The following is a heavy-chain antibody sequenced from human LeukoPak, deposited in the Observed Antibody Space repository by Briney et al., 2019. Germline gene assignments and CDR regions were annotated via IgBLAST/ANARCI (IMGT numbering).Heavy chain of an antibody. CDR3: ARQGGVRGYYGSGSYYYDY. D-gene: IGHD3-10*01. Sequence: SETLSLTCTVSGGSLSTYYWTWIRQPPGKGLEWIGYIKSSGNTIYSPSLKSRVTISADSSKNPFSLILSSVTAADTAVYYCARQGGVRGYYGSGSYYYDYWGRGILVTVSS. J-gene: IGHJ4*02. CDR2: IKSSGNT. V-gene: IGHV4-59*01. CDR1: GGSLSTYY.